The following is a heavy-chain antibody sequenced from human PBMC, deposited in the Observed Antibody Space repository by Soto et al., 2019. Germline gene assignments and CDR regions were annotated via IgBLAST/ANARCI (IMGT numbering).Heavy chain of an antibody. J-gene: IGHJ6*02. D-gene: IGHD3-16*01. CDR2: INHSGST. CDR3: ARGDDWAYYYYYYGMDV. V-gene: IGHV4-34*01. Sequence: SETLSLTXAVYGGSFSGYYWSWIRQPPGKGLEWIGEINHSGSTNYNPSLKSRVTISVDTSKNQFSLKLSSVTAADTAVYYCARGDDWAYYYYYYGMDVWGQGTTVTVSS. CDR1: GGSFSGYY.